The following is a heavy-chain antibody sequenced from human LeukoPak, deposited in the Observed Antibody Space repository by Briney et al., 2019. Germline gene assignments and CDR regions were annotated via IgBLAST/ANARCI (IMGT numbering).Heavy chain of an antibody. CDR2: ISGSGGRT. D-gene: IGHD5-12*01. CDR3: AKELRSHTGWPFDY. V-gene: IGHV3-23*01. CDR1: GFTFSNYW. J-gene: IGHJ4*02. Sequence: GGSLRLSCAASGFTFSNYWMSWVRQAPGRGLEWVSAISGSGGRTYYVDSVKGRFTISRDNSRNTLYLQVNSLTAEDTAIYYCAKELRSHTGWPFDYWGQGTLVTVSS.